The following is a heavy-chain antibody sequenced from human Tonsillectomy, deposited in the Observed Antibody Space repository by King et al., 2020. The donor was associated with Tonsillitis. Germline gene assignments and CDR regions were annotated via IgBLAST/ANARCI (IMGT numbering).Heavy chain of an antibody. CDR3: AAVGEVEAYDI. CDR1: GFTFTTSA. Sequence: QLVESGPEVKKPGTSVKVSCKASGFTFTTSAVQWVRQARGQRLEWVGWIVVGSGDKSYAQKFQERVTITRDMSTRTAHMELNSLRFDDTAVYYGAAVGEVEAYDIWGQGTMVTVSS. D-gene: IGHD3-16*01. V-gene: IGHV1-58*01. CDR2: IVVGSGDK. J-gene: IGHJ3*02.